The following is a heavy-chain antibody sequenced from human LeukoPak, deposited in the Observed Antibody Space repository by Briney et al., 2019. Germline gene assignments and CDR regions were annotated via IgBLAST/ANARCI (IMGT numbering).Heavy chain of an antibody. CDR1: GFTLGDYA. D-gene: IGHD3-10*01. V-gene: IGHV3-49*03. J-gene: IGHJ6*03. CDR3: TSGRGLYYMDV. Sequence: GGSLRLSCTASGFTLGDYAMSWFRQAPGKGLEWVGFIRSKAYGGTTEYAASVKGRFTISRDDSKSIAYLQMNSLKTEDTAVYYCTSGRGLYYMDVWGKGTTVTVSS. CDR2: IRSKAYGGTT.